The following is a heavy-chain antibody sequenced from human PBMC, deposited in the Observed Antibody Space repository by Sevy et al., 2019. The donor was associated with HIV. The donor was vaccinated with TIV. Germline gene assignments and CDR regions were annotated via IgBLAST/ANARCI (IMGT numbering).Heavy chain of an antibody. V-gene: IGHV3-73*01. D-gene: IGHD5-12*01. CDR1: GFTFSGSA. CDR3: TRLIISMATMFDGMDV. J-gene: IGHJ6*02. CDR2: IRSKANSYAT. Sequence: GGSLRLSCAASGFTFSGSAMHWVRQASGKGLESVGRIRSKANSYATAYAASVKGRFTISRDDSKNTAYLQMNSLKTEDTAVYYCTRLIISMATMFDGMDVWGQGTTVTVSS.